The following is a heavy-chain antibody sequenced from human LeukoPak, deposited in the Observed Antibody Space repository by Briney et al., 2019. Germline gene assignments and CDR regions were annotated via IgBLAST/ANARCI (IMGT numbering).Heavy chain of an antibody. CDR3: ARDLLEPEMAA. CDR2: IYSSGST. Sequence: GGSLRLSCGASGFTNYMSWVRQAPERGLEWVSVIYSSGSTYYADSVRGRFTISRDKTKNTLFLQMNSLRVEDTAVYYCARDLLEPEMAAWGQGTLVTVSS. J-gene: IGHJ5*02. V-gene: IGHV3-53*01. D-gene: IGHD5-24*01. CDR1: GFTNY.